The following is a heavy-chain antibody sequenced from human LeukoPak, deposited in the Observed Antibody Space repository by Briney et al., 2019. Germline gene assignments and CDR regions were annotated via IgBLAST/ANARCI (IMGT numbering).Heavy chain of an antibody. V-gene: IGHV3-48*01. CDR2: ISSSSSTI. Sequence: GGSLRLSCAASGFTFSSYSMNGVRQAPGKGLEWVSYISSSSSTIYYADSVKGRFTISRDNAKNSLYLKMNSLRAEDRAVYYCARGYCSGGSCYRYFDYWGQGTLVTVSS. D-gene: IGHD2-15*01. CDR1: GFTFSSYS. CDR3: ARGYCSGGSCYRYFDY. J-gene: IGHJ4*02.